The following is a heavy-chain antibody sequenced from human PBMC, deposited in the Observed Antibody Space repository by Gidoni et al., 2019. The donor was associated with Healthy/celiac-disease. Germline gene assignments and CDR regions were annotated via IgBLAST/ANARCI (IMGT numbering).Heavy chain of an antibody. Sequence: EVQLVESGGGWVQPGGSLRLSWAASGFTFSNYWMSWVRQAPGKGLEWVANIEQDGSEIYYVDSVKGRFTISRDNAKNSLYLQMNSLRAEDTAVYYCARGSGWYRFWGQGTLVTVSS. CDR1: GFTFSNYW. CDR3: ARGSGWYRF. V-gene: IGHV3-7*01. J-gene: IGHJ4*02. D-gene: IGHD6-19*01. CDR2: IEQDGSEI.